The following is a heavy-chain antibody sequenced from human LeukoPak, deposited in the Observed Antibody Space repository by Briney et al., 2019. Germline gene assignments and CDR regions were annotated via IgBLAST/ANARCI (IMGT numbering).Heavy chain of an antibody. CDR1: GFTFSSYL. V-gene: IGHV3-7*05. J-gene: IGHJ4*02. Sequence: GGSLRLSCAASGFTFSSYLMSWVRQAPGKGLEWVANIKQDGSEKYYVDSVKGRFTISRDNAKNSLYLQMNSVRAEDTAVYYCARDRASYNWNYDLDYWGQGTLVTVSS. D-gene: IGHD1-7*01. CDR3: ARDRASYNWNYDLDY. CDR2: IKQDGSEK.